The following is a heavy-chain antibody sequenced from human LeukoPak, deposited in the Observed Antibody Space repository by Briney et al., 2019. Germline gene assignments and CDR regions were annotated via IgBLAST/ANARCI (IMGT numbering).Heavy chain of an antibody. D-gene: IGHD1-7*01. Sequence: GGSLRLSCAASGFTFRNAWMSWVRQAPGKGLEWVAVISYDGSNKYYADSVKGRFTISRDNSKNTLYLQMNSLRAEDTAVYYCARAFGFNWNYRVDYWGQGTLVTVSS. J-gene: IGHJ4*02. CDR2: ISYDGSNK. V-gene: IGHV3-30*03. CDR3: ARAFGFNWNYRVDY. CDR1: GFTFRNAW.